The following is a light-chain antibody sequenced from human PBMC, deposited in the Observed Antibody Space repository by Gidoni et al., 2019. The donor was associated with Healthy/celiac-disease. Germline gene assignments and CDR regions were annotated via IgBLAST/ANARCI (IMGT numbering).Light chain of an antibody. Sequence: PTPLSLSPGESAPLSCRARRSVSSYLAWYQQKPGQAPRLLIYDASNRATGIPARFSGSGSGTDFTLTISSLEAEDFAVYYCQQRSNWPWTFGQGTKVEIK. V-gene: IGKV3-11*01. CDR3: QQRSNWPWT. CDR2: DAS. CDR1: RSVSSY. J-gene: IGKJ1*01.